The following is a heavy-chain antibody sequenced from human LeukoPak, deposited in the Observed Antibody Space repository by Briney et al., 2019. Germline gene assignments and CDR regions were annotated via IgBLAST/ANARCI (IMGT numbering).Heavy chain of an antibody. CDR3: ARPRGCGSARCNNFDY. J-gene: IGHJ4*02. CDR1: RFTFSSYG. V-gene: IGHV3-7*01. CDR2: MSEDGNEI. Sequence: GGSLRLSCAASRFTFSSYGMHWVRQAPGKGLEWVAKMSEDGNEIFYVDSVKGRFTISRDNTKKSLYLQLNSLRPEDSAVYYCARPRGCGSARCNNFDYWGQGTLVTVSS. D-gene: IGHD2-2*01.